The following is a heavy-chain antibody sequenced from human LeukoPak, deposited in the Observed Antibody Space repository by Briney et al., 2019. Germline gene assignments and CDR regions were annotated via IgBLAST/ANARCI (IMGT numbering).Heavy chain of an antibody. D-gene: IGHD4-23*01. J-gene: IGHJ4*02. V-gene: IGHV3-23*01. Sequence: GGSLRLSCAASGFTFSSYAMSWVRQAPGKGLEWVSTISGSGGSTYYADSVKGRFTVSRDNSENTLYLQMNSLRAEDTAVYYCARQSLRWSDFDYWGQGTLVTVSS. CDR2: ISGSGGST. CDR3: ARQSLRWSDFDY. CDR1: GFTFSSYA.